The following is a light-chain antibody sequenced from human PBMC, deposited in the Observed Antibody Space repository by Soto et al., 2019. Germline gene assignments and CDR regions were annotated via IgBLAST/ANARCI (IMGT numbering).Light chain of an antibody. CDR1: TSNIGAAYA. J-gene: IGLJ3*02. Sequence: QSVLTQPPSVSGAPGQRITISCTGDTSNIGAAYAVHWYKQLPGTVPKLLIYGTTNRPSGVPDRFSGSRSGSSASLAITGLQAEDEADYFCQSYDSRLSGSVLSGGGTTVTVL. V-gene: IGLV1-40*01. CDR2: GTT. CDR3: QSYDSRLSGSVL.